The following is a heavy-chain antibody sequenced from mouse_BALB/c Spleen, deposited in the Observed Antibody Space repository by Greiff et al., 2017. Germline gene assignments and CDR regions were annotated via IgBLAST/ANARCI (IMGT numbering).Heavy chain of an antibody. CDR2: INPSNGGT. Sequence: QVQLKQPGAELVKPGASVKLSCKASGYTFTSYYMYWVKQRPGQGLEWIGGINPSNGGTNFNEKFKSKATLTVDKSSSTAYMQLSSLTSEDSAVYYCTRHERDYDWYFDVWGAGTTVTVSS. V-gene: IGHV1S81*02. CDR1: GYTFTSYY. J-gene: IGHJ1*01. D-gene: IGHD2-4*01. CDR3: TRHERDYDWYFDV.